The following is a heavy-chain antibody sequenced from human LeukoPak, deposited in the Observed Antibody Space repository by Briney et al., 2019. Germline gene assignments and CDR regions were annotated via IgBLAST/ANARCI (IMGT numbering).Heavy chain of an antibody. CDR2: ISSSSSTI. CDR3: ARVSAPSRSRIAVAGTFDY. Sequence: GGSLRLSCAASGFTFSSYSMNWVRQAPGKGLEWVSYISSSSSTIYYADSVKGRFTISRDNAKNSLYLQMNSLRAEDTAVYYCARVSAPSRSRIAVAGTFDYWGQGTLVTVSS. J-gene: IGHJ4*02. V-gene: IGHV3-48*01. CDR1: GFTFSSYS. D-gene: IGHD6-19*01.